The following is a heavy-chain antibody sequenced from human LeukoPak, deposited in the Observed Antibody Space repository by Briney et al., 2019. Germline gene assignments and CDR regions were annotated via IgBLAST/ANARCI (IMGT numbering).Heavy chain of an antibody. V-gene: IGHV1-46*01. CDR2: INPGGGSR. J-gene: IGHJ4*02. Sequence: ASVKVSCKASGYTFTSYYMHWVRQAPGQGLEWMGIINPGGGSRTYAQNFQGRVTMTRDTSTSTVYMELSSLRSDDTAVYYCARGAKYDYVWGSYRTNGDFDYWGQGTLVTVSS. CDR1: GYTFTSYY. D-gene: IGHD3-16*02. CDR3: ARGAKYDYVWGSYRTNGDFDY.